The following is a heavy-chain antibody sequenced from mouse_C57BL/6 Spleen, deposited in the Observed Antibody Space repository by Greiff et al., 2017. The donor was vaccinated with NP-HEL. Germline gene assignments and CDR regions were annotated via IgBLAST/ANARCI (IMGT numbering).Heavy chain of an antibody. D-gene: IGHD2-3*01. Sequence: EVKLMESGGGLVQPGGSMKLSCVASGFTFSNYWMNWVRQSPEKGLEWVAQIRLKSDNYATHYAESVKGRFTIQRDDSKSSVYLQMSNLRAEETGIYYCTYDGDYSYYFDYWGQGTTLTVSS. CDR2: IRLKSDNYAT. J-gene: IGHJ2*01. CDR3: TYDGDYSYYFDY. V-gene: IGHV6-3*01. CDR1: GFTFSNYW.